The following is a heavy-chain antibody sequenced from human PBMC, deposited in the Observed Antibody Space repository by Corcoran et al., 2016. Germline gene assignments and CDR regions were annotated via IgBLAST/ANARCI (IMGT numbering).Heavy chain of an antibody. Sequence: EVQLVESGGGLVKPGGSLRLSCAASGFAFSNALRNWVRQAPGKGLEWVGRIKSKTDGGTTDYAAPVKGRFTISRDDSKNTLYRQMNILKPEDTAVYFGTTGGTVTPDYWGQGTLVTFSS. CDR1: GFAFSNAL. CDR2: IKSKTDGGTT. D-gene: IGHD4-17*01. CDR3: TTGGTVTPDY. V-gene: IGHV3-15*07. J-gene: IGHJ4*02.